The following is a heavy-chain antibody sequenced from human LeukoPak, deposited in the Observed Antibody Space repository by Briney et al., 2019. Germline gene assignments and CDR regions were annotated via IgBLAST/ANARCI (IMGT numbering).Heavy chain of an antibody. D-gene: IGHD6-13*01. CDR1: GFTVSSNY. V-gene: IGHV3-53*01. Sequence: GGSLRLSCAASGFTVSSNYMSWVRQAPGKGLEWVSVIYSGGSTYYADSVKGRFTISRDNSKNTLYLQMNSLRAEDTAVYYYARSIAAAGTLFDPWGQGTLVTVSS. CDR3: ARSIAAAGTLFDP. CDR2: IYSGGST. J-gene: IGHJ5*02.